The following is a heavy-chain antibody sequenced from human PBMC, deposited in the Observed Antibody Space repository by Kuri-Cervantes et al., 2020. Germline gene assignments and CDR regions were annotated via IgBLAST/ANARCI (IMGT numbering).Heavy chain of an antibody. Sequence: GESLKISCAASGFTFSSYSMNWVRQAPGKGLEWVSYISSSSSTIYYADSVKGRFTISRDNAKNSLYLQMNSLRAEDTAVYFCARGGAYCTSVLCYSRDYYYYMDVWGKGTTVTVSS. CDR2: ISSSSSTI. V-gene: IGHV3-48*01. J-gene: IGHJ6*03. CDR1: GFTFSSYS. CDR3: ARGGAYCTSVLCYSRDYYYYMDV. D-gene: IGHD2-8*01.